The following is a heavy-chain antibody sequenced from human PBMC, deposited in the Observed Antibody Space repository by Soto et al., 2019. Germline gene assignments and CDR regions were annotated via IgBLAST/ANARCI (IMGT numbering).Heavy chain of an antibody. D-gene: IGHD3-10*01. Sequence: SETLSLTCAVSGGSISSSNWWSWVRQPPGKGLEWIGEIYHSGSTNYNPSLKSRVTISVDKSKNQFSLKLSSVTAADTAVYYCARVGGGSGEDYYYGMDVWGQGTTVTVSS. J-gene: IGHJ6*02. CDR1: GGSISSSNW. V-gene: IGHV4-4*02. CDR2: IYHSGST. CDR3: ARVGGGSGEDYYYGMDV.